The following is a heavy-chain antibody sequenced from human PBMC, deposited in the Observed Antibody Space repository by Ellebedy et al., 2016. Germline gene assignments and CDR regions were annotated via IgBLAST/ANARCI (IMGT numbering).Heavy chain of an antibody. CDR3: ARGVGSGWFDP. D-gene: IGHD2-15*01. CDR1: GISLSNSV. V-gene: IGHV3-23*01. J-gene: IGHJ5*02. Sequence: GESLKISCAASGISLSNSVMRWVRQAPGRGLEWVSSISGDEDSTFYADSVKGRFTISRDNSKNTLYLQMNSLRAEDTAVYYCARGVGSGWFDPWGQGTLVTVSS. CDR2: ISGDEDST.